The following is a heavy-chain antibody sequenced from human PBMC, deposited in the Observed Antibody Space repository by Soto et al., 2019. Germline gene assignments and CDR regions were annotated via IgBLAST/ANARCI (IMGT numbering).Heavy chain of an antibody. CDR3: AREGAPAAKMFDF. J-gene: IGHJ4*02. CDR1: GYTLTSYY. CDR2: ISPNGDWT. V-gene: IGHV1-46*01. Sequence: QVQMVQSGAEVKMPGASVKVSCKASGYTLTSYYMHWVRQAPGQGLEWMRFISPNGDWTDNAQKFEGRLTVTRDTPTNTLHMDLSSLGSEDTAIYYCAREGAPAAKMFDFWGQGTLVTVSS. D-gene: IGHD2-2*01.